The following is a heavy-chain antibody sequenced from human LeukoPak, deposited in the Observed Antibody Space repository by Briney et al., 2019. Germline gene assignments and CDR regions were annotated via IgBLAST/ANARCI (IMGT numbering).Heavy chain of an antibody. J-gene: IGHJ4*02. CDR3: ARYYYDSSGINY. Sequence: SETLSLTCAVYGGSFSGYYWSWLRQPPGKGLEWIGEINHSGSTNYNPSLKSRVTISVDTSKNQFSLKLSSVTAADTAVYYCARYYYDSSGINYWGQGTLVTVSS. CDR1: GGSFSGYY. D-gene: IGHD3-22*01. V-gene: IGHV4-34*01. CDR2: INHSGST.